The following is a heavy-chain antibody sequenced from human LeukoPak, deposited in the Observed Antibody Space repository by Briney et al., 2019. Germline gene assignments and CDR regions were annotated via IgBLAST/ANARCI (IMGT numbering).Heavy chain of an antibody. CDR2: IYYSGST. CDR3: ARQTAGTSWFDP. J-gene: IGHJ5*02. CDR1: GGSISSYY. V-gene: IGHV4-59*08. D-gene: IGHD6-13*01. Sequence: SETLSLTCTVSGGSISSYYWSWIRQPPGKGLEWIGYIYYSGSTNYNPSLKSRVTISVDTSKNQFSLKLSSVTAADTAVYYCARQTAGTSWFDPWDQGTLVTVSS.